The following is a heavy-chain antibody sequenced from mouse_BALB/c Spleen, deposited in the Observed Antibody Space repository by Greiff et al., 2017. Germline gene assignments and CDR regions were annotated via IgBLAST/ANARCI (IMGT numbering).Heavy chain of an antibody. CDR3: ARSPYGNYDY. CDR2: INPSTGYT. J-gene: IGHJ2*01. V-gene: IGHV1-7*01. D-gene: IGHD2-1*01. CDR1: GYTFTSYC. Sequence: QVQLKQSGAELAKPGASVKMSCKASGYTFTSYCMHWVKQRPGQGLEWIGYINPSTGYTEYNQKFKDKATLTADKSSSTAYMQLSSLTSEDSAVYYCARSPYGNYDYWGQGTTLTVSS.